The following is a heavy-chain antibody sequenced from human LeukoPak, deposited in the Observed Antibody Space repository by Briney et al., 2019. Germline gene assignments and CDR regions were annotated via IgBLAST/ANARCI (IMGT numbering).Heavy chain of an antibody. CDR1: GYTFTGYY. CDR2: INPNSGGT. D-gene: IGHD3-22*01. CDR3: ARVSVLQTYYYDSSGYYYFDY. Sequence: ASVKVSCKASGYTFTGYYMHWVRQAPGQGLEWMGWINPNSGGTNYAQKFQGRVTMTRDTSISTAYMVLSRLRSDDTAVYYCARVSVLQTYYYDSSGYYYFDYWGQGTLVTVSS. J-gene: IGHJ4*02. V-gene: IGHV1-2*02.